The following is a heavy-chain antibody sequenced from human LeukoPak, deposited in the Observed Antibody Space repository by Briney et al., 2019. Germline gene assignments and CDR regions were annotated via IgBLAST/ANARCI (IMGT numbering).Heavy chain of an antibody. CDR3: ARGLRSYDFWSGYPKPNWFDP. CDR2: MNPNSGNT. Sequence: ASVKVSCKASGYTFTSYDINWVRQATGQGLEWMEWMNPNSGNTGYAQKFQGRVTMTRNTSISTAYMELSSLRSEDTAVYYCARGLRSYDFWSGYPKPNWFDPWGQGTLVTVSS. V-gene: IGHV1-8*01. D-gene: IGHD3-3*01. CDR1: GYTFTSYD. J-gene: IGHJ5*02.